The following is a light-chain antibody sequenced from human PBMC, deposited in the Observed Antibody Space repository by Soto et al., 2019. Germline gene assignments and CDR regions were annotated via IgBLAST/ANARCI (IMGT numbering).Light chain of an antibody. Sequence: EIMLTQSPATLSVYTGERASLSCRARQSVGSDLAWYQQKPGQAPRLVIYDIFTRATGVPTRISGSGSGTEFTLTISSLQSEDFAVYYCQQYSTCPPWTFCPGTNVDI. CDR1: QSVGSD. CDR2: DIF. J-gene: IGKJ1*01. CDR3: QQYSTCPPWT. V-gene: IGKV3D-15*01.